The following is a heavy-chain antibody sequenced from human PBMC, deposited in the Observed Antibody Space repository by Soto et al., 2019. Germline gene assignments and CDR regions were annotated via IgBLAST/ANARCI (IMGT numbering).Heavy chain of an antibody. Sequence: QVQLQQWGAGLLKPSETLSLTCAVYGGFVSSGSYYWSWIRQPPGKGLEWIGEMSHSGGTHLNPYLKSSVNISVDTFKNQFPLKLSSVAAADTALYYCTRVDGVTATTVVDAFDIWGPGTMVTVSS. J-gene: IGHJ3*02. D-gene: IGHD2-21*02. CDR3: TRVDGVTATTVVDAFDI. CDR1: GGFVSSGSYY. CDR2: MSHSGGT. V-gene: IGHV4-34*01.